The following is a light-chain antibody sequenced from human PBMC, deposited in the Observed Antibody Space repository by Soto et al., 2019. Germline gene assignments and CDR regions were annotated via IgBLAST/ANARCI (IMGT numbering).Light chain of an antibody. J-gene: IGKJ2*01. CDR3: QQYGSSET. V-gene: IGKV3-20*01. CDR2: GAS. CDR1: QSVARSY. Sequence: EIVLTQSPGTLSLSPGERATLSCRASQSVARSYLAWYQQKPGQAPRLLIYGASTRATGIPDRFSGSGSGTDFTITISRLEPEDFAVYYCQQYGSSETFGQGTNLEIK.